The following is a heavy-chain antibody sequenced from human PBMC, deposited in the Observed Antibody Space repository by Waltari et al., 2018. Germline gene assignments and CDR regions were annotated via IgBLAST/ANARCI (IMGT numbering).Heavy chain of an antibody. V-gene: IGHV3-30*18. CDR2: ISYDGSNK. CDR1: GFTFSSYG. Sequence: VQLVESGGGLVQPGGSLRLSCAASGFTFSSYGMHWVRQAPGKGLEWVAVISYDGSNKYYADSVKGRFTISRDNSKNTLYLQMNSLRAEDTAVYYCAKDLTRGYCSSTSCFYYYYYGMDVWGQGTTVTVSS. D-gene: IGHD2-2*01. J-gene: IGHJ6*02. CDR3: AKDLTRGYCSSTSCFYYYYYGMDV.